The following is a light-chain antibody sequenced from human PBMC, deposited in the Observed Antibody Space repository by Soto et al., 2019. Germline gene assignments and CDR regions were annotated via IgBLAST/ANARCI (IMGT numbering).Light chain of an antibody. CDR3: AARDDSLKGV. J-gene: IGLJ1*01. V-gene: IGLV1-44*01. CDR2: DND. CDR1: SSNIGSNT. Sequence: QSVLTQPPSVSGAPGQRVTISCSGSSSNIGSNTVNWYQHLPGTAPRLLIYDNDQRPSVVPGRFSGSTSGTSASLAISGLEYEDEAYYYCAARDDSLKGVFGIGTKLTVL.